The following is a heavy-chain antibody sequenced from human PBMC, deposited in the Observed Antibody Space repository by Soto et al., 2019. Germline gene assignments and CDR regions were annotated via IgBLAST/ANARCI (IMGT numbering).Heavy chain of an antibody. CDR1: GFTFSRYW. J-gene: IGHJ4*02. CDR3: ATSSYNSGWYAVY. V-gene: IGHV3-7*01. CDR2: IKEDGSEK. D-gene: IGHD6-19*01. Sequence: EVQLVESGGCLVQPGGSLRLSCAASGFTFSRYWMTWVRQAPGKGLEWVANIKEDGSEKYNVDSVKGRFTISRDNAKNSLYLQMNSLRAGDTAVYYCATSSYNSGWYAVYWGQGTLVTVSS.